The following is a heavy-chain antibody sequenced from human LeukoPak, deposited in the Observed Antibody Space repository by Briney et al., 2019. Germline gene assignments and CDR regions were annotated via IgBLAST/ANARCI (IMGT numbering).Heavy chain of an antibody. Sequence: GASVKVSCKASGYNFTSYYMHWVRQAPGQGLEWMGWINPNSGGTNYAQKFQGRVTMTSDTSISTAYMELSSLRSDDTAVYFCGTTKDTGSTYYHSWGQGPLVSVSS. CDR3: GTTKDTGSTYYHS. CDR2: INPNSGGT. CDR1: GYNFTSYY. V-gene: IGHV1-2*02. J-gene: IGHJ4*02. D-gene: IGHD1-26*01.